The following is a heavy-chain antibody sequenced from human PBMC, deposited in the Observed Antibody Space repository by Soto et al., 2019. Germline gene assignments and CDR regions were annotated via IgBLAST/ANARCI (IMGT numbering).Heavy chain of an antibody. CDR3: ARVDRITMVRGAVYFDY. D-gene: IGHD3-10*01. J-gene: IGHJ4*02. V-gene: IGHV4-30-4*01. CDR1: GGSISSGDYY. CDR2: IYYSGST. Sequence: SETLSLTCTVSGGSISSGDYYWSWIRQPPGKGLEWIGYIYYSGSTNYNPSLKSRVTISVDTSKNQFSLKLSSVTAADTAVYYCARVDRITMVRGAVYFDYWGQGTLVTVSS.